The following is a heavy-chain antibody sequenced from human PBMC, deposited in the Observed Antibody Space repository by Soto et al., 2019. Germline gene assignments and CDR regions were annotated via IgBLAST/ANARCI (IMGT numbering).Heavy chain of an antibody. CDR1: GYTFTSYA. J-gene: IGHJ6*02. CDR2: INAGNGNT. D-gene: IGHD6-6*01. CDR3: ARDQAARLYYCYGMDV. Sequence: QVQLVQSGAEVKKPGASVKVSCKASGYTFTSYAMHWVRQAPGQRLEWMGWINAGNGNTKYSQKFQGRVTITRDTSASTAYMELSSLRSEDTAVYYCARDQAARLYYCYGMDVWGQGTTVTVSS. V-gene: IGHV1-3*01.